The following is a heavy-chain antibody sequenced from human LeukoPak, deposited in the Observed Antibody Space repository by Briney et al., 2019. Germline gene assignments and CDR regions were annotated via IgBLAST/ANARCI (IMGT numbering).Heavy chain of an antibody. CDR3: ARDGEMATIENYFDY. CDR2: IYYSGST. Sequence: PSETLSLTCTVSGGSISSNNYYWGWIRQPPGKGLEWIGSIYYSGSTHYNPSLKSRVTISVDTSKNQFSLKLSSVTAADTAVYYCARDGEMATIENYFDYWGQGTLVTVSS. J-gene: IGHJ4*02. D-gene: IGHD5-24*01. CDR1: GGSISSNNYY. V-gene: IGHV4-39*07.